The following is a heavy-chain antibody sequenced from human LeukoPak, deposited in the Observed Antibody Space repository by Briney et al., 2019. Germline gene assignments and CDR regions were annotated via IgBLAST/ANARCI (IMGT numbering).Heavy chain of an antibody. V-gene: IGHV5-51*01. CDR2: IYPGDSDT. CDR1: GHNFANYW. Sequence: GESLKISCQGSGHNFANYWIAWVRQMPGKGLECMGIIYPGDSDTRYSPSFQGQVTFSADKSISTVYLQWRSLKASDTAMYYCARREGPTARTRRDYFDYWGQGSPVTVSS. D-gene: IGHD1-26*01. CDR3: ARREGPTARTRRDYFDY. J-gene: IGHJ4*02.